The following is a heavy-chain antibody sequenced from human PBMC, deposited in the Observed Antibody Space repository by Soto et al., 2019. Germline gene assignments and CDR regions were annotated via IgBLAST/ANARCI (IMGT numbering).Heavy chain of an antibody. CDR2: ISFDGTKK. D-gene: IGHD2-15*01. CDR3: AKGASCSGTSCFSHMGY. CDR1: GFTFSRDG. J-gene: IGHJ4*02. V-gene: IGHV3-30*18. Sequence: SLRLSCAASGFTFSRDGMHWVRQAPGKGLEWVAVISFDGTKKYYADSVKGRFTISRDNSNNTLYLQMNSLRAEDTAVYYCAKGASCSGTSCFSHMGYWGQGTQVTVSS.